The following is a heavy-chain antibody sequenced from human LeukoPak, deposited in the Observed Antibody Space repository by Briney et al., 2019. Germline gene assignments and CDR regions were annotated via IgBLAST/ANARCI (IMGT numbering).Heavy chain of an antibody. V-gene: IGHV1-69*04. CDR1: GYTFRTYG. CDR2: IIPILGIA. Sequence: ASVKVSCKASGYTFRTYGITWVRQAPGQGLEWMGRIIPILGIANYAQKFQGRVTITADKSTSTAYMELSSLRSEDTAVYYCATTVLNCSGGSCYAQDPDYWGQGTLVTVSS. J-gene: IGHJ4*02. CDR3: ATTVLNCSGGSCYAQDPDY. D-gene: IGHD2-15*01.